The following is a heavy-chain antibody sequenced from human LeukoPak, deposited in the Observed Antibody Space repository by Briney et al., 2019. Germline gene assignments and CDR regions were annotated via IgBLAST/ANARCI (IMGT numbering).Heavy chain of an antibody. CDR2: IIPILGIA. J-gene: IGHJ4*02. CDR1: GGTFSSYA. CDR3: ATDGGLRLGELSSYFGY. V-gene: IGHV1-69*04. D-gene: IGHD3-16*02. Sequence: SVKVSCKASGGTFSSYAISWVRQAPGQGLEWMGRIIPILGIANYAQKFQGRVTITADKSTSTAYMELGSLRSEDTAVYYCATDGGLRLGELSSYFGYWGQGTLVTVSS.